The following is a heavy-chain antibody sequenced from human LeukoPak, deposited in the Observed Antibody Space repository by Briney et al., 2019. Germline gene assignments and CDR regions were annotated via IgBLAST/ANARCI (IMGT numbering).Heavy chain of an antibody. D-gene: IGHD1-14*01. Sequence: PGGTLRLSCAASGFTFNSYAMSWVRQAPGKGLEWVGRIKSKTDGGTTDYAAPVKGRFTISRDDSKNTLYLQMNSLKTEDTAVYYCARDIDNPHMDVWGKGTTVTVSS. CDR3: ARDIDNPHMDV. CDR2: IKSKTDGGTT. CDR1: GFTFNSYA. V-gene: IGHV3-15*01. J-gene: IGHJ6*03.